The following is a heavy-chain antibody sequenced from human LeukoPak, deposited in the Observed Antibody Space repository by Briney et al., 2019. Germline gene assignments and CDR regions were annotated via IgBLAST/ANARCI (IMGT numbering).Heavy chain of an antibody. V-gene: IGHV3-23*01. CDR2: IGGSGSRT. J-gene: IGHJ4*02. D-gene: IGHD6-19*01. CDR3: AKEKGLTVAGTAGFDY. CDR1: GFTFSNYA. Sequence: GASLRLSCAASGFTFSNYAMSWVRQAPGKGLEWVSAIGGSGSRTYYADSVRGRFTISRDNSKNTLYLQMNSLRAEDTALYYCAKEKGLTVAGTAGFDYWGQGTLVTVSS.